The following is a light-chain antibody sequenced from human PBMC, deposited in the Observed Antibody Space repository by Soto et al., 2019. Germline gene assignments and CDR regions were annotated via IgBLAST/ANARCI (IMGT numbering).Light chain of an antibody. Sequence: QSALTQPPSASGXPGQSVTIXCTGTSTDVGAYNYVSWYQQHPGKAPKLLIFEVNKRPSGVPDRFSGSKSGNTASLTVSGLQPDDEADYFCSSFAGSNNVIFGGRTKLTVL. CDR3: SSFAGSNNVI. V-gene: IGLV2-8*01. J-gene: IGLJ2*01. CDR2: EVN. CDR1: STDVGAYNY.